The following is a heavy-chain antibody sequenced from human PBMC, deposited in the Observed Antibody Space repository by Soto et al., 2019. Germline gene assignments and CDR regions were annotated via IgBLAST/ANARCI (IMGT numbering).Heavy chain of an antibody. V-gene: IGHV3-33*01. CDR3: ARGAPHTSTWYRTDDWLDP. CDR2: IWHDGTNK. Sequence: PGGSLRLSCTASGFTFNNYGMHWVRQAPGKGLEWVSLIWHDGTNKYYEDSVRGRFTISRDNSKNTLYLQMNSLRAEDTAVYYCARGAPHTSTWYRTDDWLDPRGQATLVTVSS. J-gene: IGHJ5*02. D-gene: IGHD6-13*01. CDR1: GFTFNNYG.